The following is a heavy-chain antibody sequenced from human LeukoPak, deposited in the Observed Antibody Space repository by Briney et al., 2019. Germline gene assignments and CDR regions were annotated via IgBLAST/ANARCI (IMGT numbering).Heavy chain of an antibody. Sequence: GGSLRLSCAASGFTFSSYGMHWVRQAPGKGLEWVAFIRYDGSNKYYTDSVKGRFTISRDNSKNTLYLQMNSLRAEDTAVYYCAKGRGWEASYYYYYMDVWGKGTTVTISS. CDR3: AKGRGWEASYYYYYMDV. J-gene: IGHJ6*03. CDR2: IRYDGSNK. CDR1: GFTFSSYG. D-gene: IGHD1-26*01. V-gene: IGHV3-30*02.